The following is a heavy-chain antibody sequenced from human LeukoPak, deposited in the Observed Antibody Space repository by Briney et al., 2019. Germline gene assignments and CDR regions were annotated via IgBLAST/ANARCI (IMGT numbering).Heavy chain of an antibody. V-gene: IGHV4-59*01. CDR3: ARAMYYYDSSGYYYPLWFDP. CDR1: GDSISTYY. D-gene: IGHD3-22*01. J-gene: IGHJ5*02. Sequence: SETLSLTCTVSGDSISTYYWSWIRQSPGKALEWIGYISYSGSTNYNPSLKSRVTISVDTSKNQFSLKLSSVTAADTAVYYCARAMYYYDSSGYYYPLWFDPWGQGTLVTVSS. CDR2: ISYSGST.